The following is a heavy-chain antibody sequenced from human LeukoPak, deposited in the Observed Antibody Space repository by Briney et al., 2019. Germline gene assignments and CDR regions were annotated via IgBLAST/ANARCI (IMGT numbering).Heavy chain of an antibody. V-gene: IGHV3-30-3*01. J-gene: IGHJ4*02. D-gene: IGHD6-6*01. CDR3: ARDQYSSSFEIDY. CDR1: GFTFSSYA. CDR2: ISYDGSTK. Sequence: GGSLRLSCAASGFTFSSYAMHWVRQAPGKGLEWVAIISYDGSTKYYADSVKGRFTISRDNAKNSLYLQMNSLRDEDTAVYYCARDQYSSSFEIDYWGQGTLVTVSS.